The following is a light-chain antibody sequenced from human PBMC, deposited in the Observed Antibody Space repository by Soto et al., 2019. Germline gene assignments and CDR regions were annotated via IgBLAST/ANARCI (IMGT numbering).Light chain of an antibody. J-gene: IGLJ2*01. CDR1: SSDVGGYNY. Sequence: QSALTQPPSASGSPGQSVTISCTGTSSDVGGYNYVSWYQQHPGKAPKLMIYEVSKRTSGVPDRFSGSKSGNTASLTVSGLQAEDEADYYCSSYAGSTNLGVFGGGTKLTVL. CDR2: EVS. CDR3: SSYAGSTNLGV. V-gene: IGLV2-8*01.